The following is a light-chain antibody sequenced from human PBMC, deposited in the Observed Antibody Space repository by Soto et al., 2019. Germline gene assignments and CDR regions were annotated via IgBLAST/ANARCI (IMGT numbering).Light chain of an antibody. CDR2: AAS. CDR3: QQANSPPLP. J-gene: IGKJ4*01. CDR1: ERINTY. Sequence: DIQMTQSPSSVSASVGDRVTITCRASERINTYLAWYQQQPGKAPKLLIYAASSLQSGVPSRFSGSGSGTEFTLNISNLQPEDVATYYCQQANSPPLPFGGGTKVEI. V-gene: IGKV1-12*01.